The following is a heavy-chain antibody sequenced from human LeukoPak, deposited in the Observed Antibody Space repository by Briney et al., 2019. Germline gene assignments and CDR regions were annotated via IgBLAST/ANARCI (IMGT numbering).Heavy chain of an antibody. J-gene: IGHJ6*02. CDR3: ARDFAPNGAARDYYYYGMDV. Sequence: GRSLRLSCAASGFTFSVYGMHWVRQAPGKGLEWVAVISYDGSNKYYADSVKGRFTISRDNSKNTLYLQMNSLRAEDTAVYYCARDFAPNGAARDYYYYGMDVWGQGTTVTVSS. D-gene: IGHD6-6*01. CDR1: GFTFSVYG. V-gene: IGHV3-30*03. CDR2: ISYDGSNK.